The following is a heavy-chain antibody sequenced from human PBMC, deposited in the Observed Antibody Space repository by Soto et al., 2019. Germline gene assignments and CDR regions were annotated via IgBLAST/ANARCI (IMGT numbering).Heavy chain of an antibody. Sequence: EVQLLESGGGLVQPGGSLRLSCAASGFTFSSYAMRWVRQAPVKGLEWVSAISGSGGSTYYADSVKGRFTISRANSQNTLYLQMNSQRAEDTAVYSCARRGSGSYYDYWGQGTLVNVSS. D-gene: IGHD1-26*01. CDR2: ISGSGGST. CDR3: ARRGSGSYYDY. J-gene: IGHJ4*02. V-gene: IGHV3-23*01. CDR1: GFTFSSYA.